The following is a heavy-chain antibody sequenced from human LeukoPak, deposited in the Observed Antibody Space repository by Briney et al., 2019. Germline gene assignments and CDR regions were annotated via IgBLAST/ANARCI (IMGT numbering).Heavy chain of an antibody. CDR3: AKDRTTAARIFDY. CDR1: GLTFSSYP. D-gene: IGHD6-6*01. CDR2: ISGSGGGIT. V-gene: IGHV3-23*01. J-gene: IGHJ4*02. Sequence: GGALSLSFPASGLTFSSYPLGWVGQAPGRGLDGVSGISGSGGGITYYTDSVKGRFTISRDNPKNTLYLQMNSLRAEDTAVYYCAKDRTTAARIFDYWGQGTLVTVSS.